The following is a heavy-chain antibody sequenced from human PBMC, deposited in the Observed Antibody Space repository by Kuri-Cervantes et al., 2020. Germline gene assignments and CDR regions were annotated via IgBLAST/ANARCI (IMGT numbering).Heavy chain of an antibody. Sequence: GGSLRLSCGASGFTFSNHWMFWVRQVPGKGLVWVSYINGDSTTTSYADSVKGRFTISRDNAKNTLFLQMDSLRAEDTALYYCARGGLVGAADYWGQGTLVTVSS. V-gene: IGHV3-74*01. J-gene: IGHJ4*02. D-gene: IGHD1-26*01. CDR2: INGDSTTT. CDR3: ARGGLVGAADY. CDR1: GFTFSNHW.